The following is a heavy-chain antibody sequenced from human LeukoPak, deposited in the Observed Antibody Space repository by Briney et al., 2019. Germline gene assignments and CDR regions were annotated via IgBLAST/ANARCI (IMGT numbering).Heavy chain of an antibody. J-gene: IGHJ4*02. Sequence: GASVTVSCKASGYTFTGYYMHWVRQAPGQGLEWMGWINPNSGGTNYAQKFQGRVTMTRDTAISTAYMELSRLRSDDTAVYYCARAMAAAGHVRVFDYWGQGTLVTVSS. CDR1: GYTFTGYY. D-gene: IGHD6-13*01. V-gene: IGHV1-2*02. CDR3: ARAMAAAGHVRVFDY. CDR2: INPNSGGT.